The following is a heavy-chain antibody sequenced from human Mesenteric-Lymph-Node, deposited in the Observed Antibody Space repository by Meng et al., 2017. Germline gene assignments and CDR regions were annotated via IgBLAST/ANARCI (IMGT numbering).Heavy chain of an antibody. V-gene: IGHV4-59*12. Sequence: SETLSLTCTVSGGSISSYYWSWIRQPPGKGLEWIGYIYYSGSTNYNPSLKSRVTISVDTSKNQFSLKLSSVTAADTAVYYCARSKQWLVPFDYWGQGTLVTVSS. CDR2: IYYSGST. CDR3: ARSKQWLVPFDY. CDR1: GGSISSYY. D-gene: IGHD6-19*01. J-gene: IGHJ4*02.